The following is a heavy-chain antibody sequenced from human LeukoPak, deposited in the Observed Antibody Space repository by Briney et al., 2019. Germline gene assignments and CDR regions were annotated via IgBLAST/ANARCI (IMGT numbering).Heavy chain of an antibody. J-gene: IGHJ4*02. CDR1: GFTFSDYT. CDR3: ARATNSYGGNSDY. Sequence: GGSLGLSCVASGFTFSDYTMHWVRQAPGKGLEYVSAISSYGDNTYYANSVKGRFTISRDNSKNTLYLQMGSLRADDMAVYYCARATNSYGGNSDYWGQGTLVTVSS. CDR2: ISSYGDNT. D-gene: IGHD4-23*01. V-gene: IGHV3-64*01.